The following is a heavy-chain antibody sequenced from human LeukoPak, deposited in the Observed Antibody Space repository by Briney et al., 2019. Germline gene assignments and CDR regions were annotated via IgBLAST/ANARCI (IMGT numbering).Heavy chain of an antibody. Sequence: LSLTCTVSGDSVSGGSYSWAWIRQSPGKGLEWVAVIWYDASNKYYADSVKGRFTISRDNSKNTLYLQMNSLRAEDTAVYYCARGPDDGDWPYYFDYWGQGTLVTVSS. D-gene: IGHD3/OR15-3a*01. CDR1: GDSVSGGSYS. CDR3: ARGPDDGDWPYYFDY. J-gene: IGHJ4*02. CDR2: IWYDASNK. V-gene: IGHV3-33*08.